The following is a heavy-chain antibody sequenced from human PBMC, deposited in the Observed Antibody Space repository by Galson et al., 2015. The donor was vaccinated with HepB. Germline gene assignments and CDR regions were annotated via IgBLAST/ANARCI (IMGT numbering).Heavy chain of an antibody. CDR2: ISAYNGNT. D-gene: IGHD3-9*01. V-gene: IGHV1-18*01. CDR1: GYTFTSYG. J-gene: IGHJ4*02. Sequence: SVKVSCKASGYTFTSYGISWVRQAPGQGLEWMGWISAYNGNTNYAQKLQGGVPMTTDTSTSTAYMELRSLRSDDTAVYYCARAYYDILTGYGRYFDYWGQGTLVTVSS. CDR3: ARAYYDILTGYGRYFDY.